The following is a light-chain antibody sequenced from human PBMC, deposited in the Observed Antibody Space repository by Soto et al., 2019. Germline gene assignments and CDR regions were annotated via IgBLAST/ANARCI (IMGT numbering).Light chain of an antibody. V-gene: IGLV2-14*03. J-gene: IGLJ1*01. CDR3: SSYTSSSTYV. CDR1: SSDVGAYNY. CDR2: DVS. Sequence: SVLIQPASVSGSPGQSITISCTGTSSDVGAYNYVSWYQHHPGKAPKLMIYDVSNRPSGVSYRFSGSKSDNTASLTISGLQAEAEADYYCSSYTSSSTYVFGTGTRSPS.